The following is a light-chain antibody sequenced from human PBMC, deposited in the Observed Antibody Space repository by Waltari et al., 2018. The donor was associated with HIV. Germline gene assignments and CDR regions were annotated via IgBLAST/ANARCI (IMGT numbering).Light chain of an antibody. CDR3: CSYAARYSSI. J-gene: IGLJ2*01. CDR1: SSDVGAYDY. V-gene: IGLV2-11*01. Sequence: QSALTQPRSVSGSPGQSVTMSCTGTSSDVGAYDYVSWYQQHPGKAPKLIIYDVNKRPSCVPDRFSGSKSGNTASLTISGLQAEDEADYFCCSYAARYSSIFGGGTELTVL. CDR2: DVN.